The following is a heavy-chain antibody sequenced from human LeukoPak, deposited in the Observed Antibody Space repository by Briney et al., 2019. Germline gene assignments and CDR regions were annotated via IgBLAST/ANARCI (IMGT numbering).Heavy chain of an antibody. CDR2: IYTGGNT. D-gene: IGHD3-22*01. CDR1: GFTVDSNY. CDR3: ARGDDSGYYAYFDY. Sequence: AGGSLRLSCAASGFTVDSNYLSWVRQAPGKGLEWVSTIYTGGNTYYAASVKGRFTISRDFSKNTVFLHMNSLRAEDTAMYYCARGDDSGYYAYFDYGGQGALVTVSS. J-gene: IGHJ4*02. V-gene: IGHV3-53*01.